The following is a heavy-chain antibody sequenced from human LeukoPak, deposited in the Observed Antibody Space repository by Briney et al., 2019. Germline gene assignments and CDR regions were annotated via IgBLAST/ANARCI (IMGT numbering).Heavy chain of an antibody. V-gene: IGHV3-21*01. Sequence: GGSLRLSCAASGFTFSSYSMNWVRQAPGKGLEWVSSISSSSSYIYYADSVKGRFTISRDNAKNSLYLQMNSLRAEDTAVYYCARSLGCCTNGVCSDYWGQGTLVTVSS. D-gene: IGHD2-8*01. CDR2: ISSSSSYI. CDR1: GFTFSSYS. CDR3: ARSLGCCTNGVCSDY. J-gene: IGHJ4*02.